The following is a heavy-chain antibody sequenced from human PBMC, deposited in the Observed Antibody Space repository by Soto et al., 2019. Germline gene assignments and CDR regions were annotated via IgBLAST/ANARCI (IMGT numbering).Heavy chain of an antibody. J-gene: IGHJ4*02. D-gene: IGHD3-10*01. CDR1: GGSISSYY. CDR3: ARRVRGVTTYYFDY. V-gene: IGHV4-59*08. Sequence: QVQLQESGPGLVKPSETLSLTCTVSGGSISSYYWSWIRQPPGKGLEWIGYIYYSGSTNYNPSLKSRDTISVDTSKNQGSRKLSSVTAADTAVYYCARRVRGVTTYYFDYWGQGTLVTVSS. CDR2: IYYSGST.